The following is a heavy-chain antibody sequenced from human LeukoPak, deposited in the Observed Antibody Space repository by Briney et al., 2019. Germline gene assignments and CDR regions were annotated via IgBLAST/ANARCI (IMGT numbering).Heavy chain of an antibody. CDR2: ISSNGGST. CDR3: AREEGSGSPKPGIDY. Sequence: GASVKVSCKASGYTFTSYAMHWVRQAPGKGLEYVSAISSNGGSTYYANSVKGRFTISRDNSKNTLYLQMNSLRAEDTAVYYCAREEGSGSPKPGIDYWGQGTLVTVSS. D-gene: IGHD3-10*01. CDR1: GYTFTSYA. V-gene: IGHV3-64*01. J-gene: IGHJ4*02.